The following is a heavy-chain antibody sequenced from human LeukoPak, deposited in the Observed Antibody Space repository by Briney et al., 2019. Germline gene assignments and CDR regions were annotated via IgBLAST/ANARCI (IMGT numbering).Heavy chain of an antibody. D-gene: IGHD5-12*01. CDR2: INPNSGDT. J-gene: IGHJ4*02. Sequence: GASVEVSCKASGYIFTGYYMHWVRQAPGQGLEWMGWINPNSGDTNYAQKFQGRVTMTRDTSISTAYMELSRLRSDDTAVYYCARGGLRYPRPFDYWGQGTLVTVSS. V-gene: IGHV1-2*02. CDR3: ARGGLRYPRPFDY. CDR1: GYIFTGYY.